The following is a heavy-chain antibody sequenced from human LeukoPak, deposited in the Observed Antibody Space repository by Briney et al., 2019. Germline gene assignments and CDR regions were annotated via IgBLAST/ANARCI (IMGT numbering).Heavy chain of an antibody. CDR1: GFTFSSYW. J-gene: IGHJ4*02. V-gene: IGHV3-7*01. Sequence: PGGSLRLSCAASGFTFSSYWMSWVRQAPGKGLEWVANIKQGGSEKYYVDSVKGRFTISRDNAKTSLYLQMNSLRAEDTAVYYCARDSEGLLRGAYFDYWGQGTLVTVSS. CDR3: ARDSEGLLRGAYFDY. D-gene: IGHD3-3*01. CDR2: IKQGGSEK.